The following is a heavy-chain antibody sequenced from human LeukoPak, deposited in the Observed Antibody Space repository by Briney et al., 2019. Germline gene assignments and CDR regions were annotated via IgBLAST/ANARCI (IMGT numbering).Heavy chain of an antibody. V-gene: IGHV3-33*06. CDR1: GFTFSSYG. Sequence: GRSLRLSCAASGFTFSSYGMHWVRQAPGKGLEWLAVIWYDGSNKYYADSVKGRFTISRDNSKNTLYLQMNSLRAEDTAVYYCAKEDSSSSEGSYMDVWGKGTTVTVSS. CDR3: AKEDSSSSEGSYMDV. J-gene: IGHJ6*03. D-gene: IGHD6-6*01. CDR2: IWYDGSNK.